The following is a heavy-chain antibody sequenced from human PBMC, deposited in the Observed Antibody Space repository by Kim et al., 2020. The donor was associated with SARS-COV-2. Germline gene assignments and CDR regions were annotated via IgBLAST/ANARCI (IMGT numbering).Heavy chain of an antibody. CDR2: ISYDGSNK. V-gene: IGHV3-30*18. J-gene: IGHJ4*01. D-gene: IGHD5-18*01. CDR3: AKDEDTAMVTGFLDY. Sequence: GGSLRLSCAASGFTFSSYGMHWVRQAPGKGLEWVAVISYDGSNKYYADSVKGRFTISRDNSKNTLYLQMNSLRAEDTAVYYCAKDEDTAMVTGFLDYWG. CDR1: GFTFSSYG.